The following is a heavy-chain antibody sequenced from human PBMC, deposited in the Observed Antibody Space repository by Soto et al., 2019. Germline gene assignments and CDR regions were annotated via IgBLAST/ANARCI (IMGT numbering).Heavy chain of an antibody. D-gene: IGHD3-22*01. CDR1: GYSFTSNW. J-gene: IGHJ4*02. CDR2: INPADFDI. V-gene: IGHV5-51*01. Sequence: PGESLKISCKGSGYSFTSNWIGWVRQMPGKGLEWMGIINPADFDIRYSPSFQGQVTLSVDKSITTAYLQWSSLKASDAAMYYCVRPDSTGYYYFENWGQGTLVTVSS. CDR3: VRPDSTGYYYFEN.